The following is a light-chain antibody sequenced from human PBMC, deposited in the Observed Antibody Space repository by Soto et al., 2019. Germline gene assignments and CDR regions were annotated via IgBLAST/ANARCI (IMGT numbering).Light chain of an antibody. V-gene: IGKV3-20*01. CDR3: QQYGGSPIT. Sequence: EIEMTQSPGTLSSSQRERATLXRRASQSVTTRLAWYQHKPGQAPTLLMSGASNRASGVPVRFSGSGSGTDFTLTITRLEPEDFALYYCQQYGGSPITFGLGTRLEIK. CDR2: GAS. J-gene: IGKJ5*01. CDR1: QSVTTR.